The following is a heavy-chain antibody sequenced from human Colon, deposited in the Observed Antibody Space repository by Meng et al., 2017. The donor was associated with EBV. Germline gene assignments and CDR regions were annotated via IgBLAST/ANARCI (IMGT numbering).Heavy chain of an antibody. CDR3: ARVSGRSFDP. J-gene: IGHJ5*02. V-gene: IGHV4-61*01. D-gene: IGHD3-10*01. CDR1: GDSGATGRYY. CDR2: IYYIGGT. Sequence: QVHLQESGPGLVKPSETLSLTCTVSGDSGATGRYYWSWIRQPPGKGLEWIAYIYYIGGTNYNPSLKSRLTISLDTSKNQFSLSLRSVTAADTAVYYCARVSGRSFDPWGQGTLVTVSS.